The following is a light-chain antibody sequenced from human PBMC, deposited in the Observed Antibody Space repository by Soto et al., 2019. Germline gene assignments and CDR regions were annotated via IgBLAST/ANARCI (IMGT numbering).Light chain of an antibody. Sequence: QSVLTQPASVSGSPGQSITISFTGTSSDVGNYNYVSWYQQHPGKAPKLMIYQVSNRPSGVSNRFSGSKSGNTASLTISGLQAEDEADYYCSSYTASTTVVFGGGTKLTVL. J-gene: IGLJ2*01. CDR2: QVS. CDR1: SSDVGNYNY. V-gene: IGLV2-14*01. CDR3: SSYTASTTVV.